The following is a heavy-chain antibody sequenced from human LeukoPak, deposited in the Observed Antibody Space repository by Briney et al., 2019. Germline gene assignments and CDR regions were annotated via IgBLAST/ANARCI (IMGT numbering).Heavy chain of an antibody. V-gene: IGHV3-20*04. D-gene: IGHD3-22*01. Sequence: GGSLRLSCAASGFTFDDYGMSWVRQAPGKGLEWFSGINWNGGSTGYADSVKGRFTISRDNAKNSLYLQMNSLRAEDTALYYCARDVSYYDSSGYYYDYWGQGTLVTVSS. CDR1: GFTFDDYG. CDR3: ARDVSYYDSSGYYYDY. CDR2: INWNGGST. J-gene: IGHJ4*02.